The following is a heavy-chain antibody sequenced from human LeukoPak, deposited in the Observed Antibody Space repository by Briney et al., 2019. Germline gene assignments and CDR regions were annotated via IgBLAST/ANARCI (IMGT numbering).Heavy chain of an antibody. CDR2: INHSGST. V-gene: IGHV4-34*01. CDR3: ARVTMIVVVNWFDP. D-gene: IGHD3-22*01. J-gene: IGHJ5*02. Sequence: KASETLSLTCAVYGGSFSGYYWSWIRQPPGKGLEWLGEINHSGSTNYNPSLKSRVTISVDTSKNQFSLKLSSVTAADTAVYYCARVTMIVVVNWFDPWGQGTLVTVSS. CDR1: GGSFSGYY.